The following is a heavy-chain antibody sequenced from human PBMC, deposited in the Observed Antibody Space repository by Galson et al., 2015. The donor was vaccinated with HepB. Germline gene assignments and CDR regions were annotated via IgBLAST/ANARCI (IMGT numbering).Heavy chain of an antibody. J-gene: IGHJ3*02. V-gene: IGHV4-34*01. Sequence: SETLSLTCAVYGGSFSGYYWSWIRQPPGKGLEWIGEINHSGSTNYNPSLKSRVTISVDTSKNQFSLKLSSVTAADTAVYYCANWNDHTAFDIWGQGTMVTVSS. CDR2: INHSGST. CDR3: ANWNDHTAFDI. CDR1: GGSFSGYY. D-gene: IGHD1-1*01.